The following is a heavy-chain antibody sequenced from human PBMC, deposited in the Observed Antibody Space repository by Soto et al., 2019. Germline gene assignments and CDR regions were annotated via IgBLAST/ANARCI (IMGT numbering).Heavy chain of an antibody. D-gene: IGHD5-18*01. J-gene: IGHJ4*02. CDR2: IYTSGST. CDR1: GTSVSNYY. Sequence: SETLSLTCSVSGTSVSNYYWSWIRQPAGKGLEHIGRIYTSGSTSYNPSLKSRVTMSMDTSQTQIFLNLTSVTAADTAVYYCARGGIQLSYAFDYWVQGIL. CDR3: ARGGIQLSYAFDY. V-gene: IGHV4-4*07.